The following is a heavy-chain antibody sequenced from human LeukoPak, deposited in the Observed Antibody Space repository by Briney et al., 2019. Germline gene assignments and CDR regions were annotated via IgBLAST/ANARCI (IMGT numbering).Heavy chain of an antibody. J-gene: IGHJ3*02. Sequence: PGRSLRLSCAASGFTFDDYAMHWVRQAPGKGLEWVSGISWNSGSIGYADSVKGRFTISRDNAKNSLYLQMNSLRAEDTALYYCAKEAIFPIKGGAIDAFDIWGQGTMVTVSS. D-gene: IGHD3-3*01. CDR1: GFTFDDYA. CDR3: AKEAIFPIKGGAIDAFDI. CDR2: ISWNSGSI. V-gene: IGHV3-9*01.